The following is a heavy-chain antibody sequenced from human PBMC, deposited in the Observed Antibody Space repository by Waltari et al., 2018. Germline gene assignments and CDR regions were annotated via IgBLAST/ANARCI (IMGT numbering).Heavy chain of an antibody. V-gene: IGHV1-69-2*01. Sequence: EVQLVQSGAEVKKPGATVKISCKASGYTFTDYYMHWVQQATGKGLEWMGRVDPDDVETIKAEKFQGRVTITAATSTDPAYMELSSLRSEDTAVYYCATAGIAVAGMDDYWGQGTLVTVSS. D-gene: IGHD6-19*01. J-gene: IGHJ4*02. CDR2: VDPDDVET. CDR1: GYTFTDYY. CDR3: ATAGIAVAGMDDY.